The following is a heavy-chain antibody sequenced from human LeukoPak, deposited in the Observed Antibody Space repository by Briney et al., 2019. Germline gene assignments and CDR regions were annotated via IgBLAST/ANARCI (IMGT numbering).Heavy chain of an antibody. J-gene: IGHJ4*02. CDR2: ISGSGDST. CDR3: AKGGAGYCSSTSCLYYFDY. Sequence: GGSLRLSCAASGFTFSTYAMNWVRQAPGKGLEWVSTISGSGDSTYYADSVKGRFTISRDNFKNTLHLQMHSLRAEDTAVYYCAKGGAGYCSSTSCLYYFDYWRQGTLVTVST. V-gene: IGHV3-23*01. CDR1: GFTFSTYA. D-gene: IGHD2-2*01.